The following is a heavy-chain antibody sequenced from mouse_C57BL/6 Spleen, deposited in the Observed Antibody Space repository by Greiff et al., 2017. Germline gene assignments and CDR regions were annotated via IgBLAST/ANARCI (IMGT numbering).Heavy chain of an antibody. CDR1: GYTFTDYE. CDR2: IDPETGGT. J-gene: IGHJ4*01. V-gene: IGHV1-15*01. Sequence: VQLVESGAELVRPGASVTLSCKASGYTFTDYEMHWVKQTPVHGLEWIGAIDPETGGTAYNQKFKGKAILTADKSSSTAYMELRSLTSEDSAVYYCTRKEDYAMDYWGQGTSVTVSS. CDR3: TRKEDYAMDY.